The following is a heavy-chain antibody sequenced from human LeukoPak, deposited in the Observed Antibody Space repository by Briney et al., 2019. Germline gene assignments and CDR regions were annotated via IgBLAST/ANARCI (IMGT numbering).Heavy chain of an antibody. CDR1: GYTFTSYD. V-gene: IGHV1-8*01. D-gene: IGHD1-7*01. CDR3: ARDLRVRVGTTSIAWFDP. Sequence: ASVKVSCKASGYTFTSYDINWVRQATGQGLEWMGWMNPNSGNTGYAQKFQGRVTMTRNTSISTAYMELSSLRSEDTAVYYCARDLRVRVGTTSIAWFDPWGQGTLVTVSS. J-gene: IGHJ5*02. CDR2: MNPNSGNT.